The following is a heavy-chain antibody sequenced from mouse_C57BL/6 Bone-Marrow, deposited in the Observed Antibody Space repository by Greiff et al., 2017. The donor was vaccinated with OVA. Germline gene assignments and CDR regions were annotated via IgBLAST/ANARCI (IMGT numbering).Heavy chain of an antibody. J-gene: IGHJ4*01. CDR1: GYSFTGYF. CDR3: ARDYGKDYAMDY. Sequence: VQLKQSGPELVKPGDSVKISCKASGYSFTGYFMNWVMQSHGKSLEWIGRINPYNGDTFYNQKFKGKATLTVDKSSSTAHMELRSLTSEDSAVYYCARDYGKDYAMDYWGQGTSVTVSS. V-gene: IGHV1-20*01. D-gene: IGHD1-1*01. CDR2: INPYNGDT.